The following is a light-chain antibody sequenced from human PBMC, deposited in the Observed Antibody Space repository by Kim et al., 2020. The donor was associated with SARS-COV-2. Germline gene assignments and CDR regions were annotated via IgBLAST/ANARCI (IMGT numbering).Light chain of an antibody. J-gene: IGLJ2*01. CDR2: LNSDGSH. CDR1: SGHSSYA. Sequence: QPVLTQSPSASASLGASVKLTCTLSSGHSSYAIAWHQQQPEKGPRYLMKLNSDGSHRKGDGIPDRFSGSSSGAGRYLTISSLQSEDEADYYCQTWGTGIQVFGGGTQLTVL. V-gene: IGLV4-69*01. CDR3: QTWGTGIQV.